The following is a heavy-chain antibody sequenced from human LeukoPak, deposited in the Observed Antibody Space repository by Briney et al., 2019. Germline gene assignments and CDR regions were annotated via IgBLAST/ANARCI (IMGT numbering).Heavy chain of an antibody. CDR1: GFTFSSYW. Sequence: QTGGSLRLSCAASGFTFSSYWMHWVRQVPGKGLVWVSHINTDGTITAYADSVKGRFTISRDNARNTLYLQMNSLRADDTAVYYCARDGERISTIGGVYWLDYWGQGILVTVSS. CDR2: INTDGTIT. V-gene: IGHV3-74*01. CDR3: ARDGERISTIGGVYWLDY. J-gene: IGHJ4*02. D-gene: IGHD3-16*01.